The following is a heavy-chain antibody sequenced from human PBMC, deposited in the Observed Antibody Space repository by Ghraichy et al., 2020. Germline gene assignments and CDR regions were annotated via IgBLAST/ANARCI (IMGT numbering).Heavy chain of an antibody. CDR1: GGSISSSSYY. CDR3: ARPSSNYYYVLDV. D-gene: IGHD3-10*01. J-gene: IGHJ6*02. V-gene: IGHV4-39*01. CDR2: IYYTGST. Sequence: SETLSLTCTVSGGSISSSSYYWGWIRQPPGKGLEWIGSIYYTGSTYYNVSLKSRVIISVDRSKNQFSLRLSSVTAADTAVYYCARPSSNYYYVLDVWGQGTT.